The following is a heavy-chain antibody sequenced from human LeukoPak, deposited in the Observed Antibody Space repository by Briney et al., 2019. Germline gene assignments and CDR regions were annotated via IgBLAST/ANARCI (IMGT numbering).Heavy chain of an antibody. CDR3: AKGDDYGDYADY. V-gene: IGHV3-23*01. J-gene: IGHJ4*02. D-gene: IGHD4-17*01. CDR2: ISGSGGST. Sequence: GGSLRLSCVASGFTVNSNCMSWVRQAPGKGLEWVSAISGSGGSTYYADSVKGRFTISRDNSKNTLYLQMNSLRAEDTAVYYCAKGDDYGDYADYWGQGTLVTVSS. CDR1: GFTVNSNC.